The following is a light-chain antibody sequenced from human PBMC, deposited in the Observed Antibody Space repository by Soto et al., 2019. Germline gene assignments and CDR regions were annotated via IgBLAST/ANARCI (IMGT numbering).Light chain of an antibody. J-gene: IGKJ3*01. V-gene: IGKV3-20*01. CDR2: GAS. CDR1: QSVSSKY. Sequence: DIVLTQSPGTLSLSPGERATLSCRASQSVSSKYLAWSQQKPGQAPRVLLYGASIRATGIPEGFSGGGSGTDFTLTITRLEPEGFAVDYSHQYGSSLFTFGPGTHVDIK. CDR3: HQYGSSLFT.